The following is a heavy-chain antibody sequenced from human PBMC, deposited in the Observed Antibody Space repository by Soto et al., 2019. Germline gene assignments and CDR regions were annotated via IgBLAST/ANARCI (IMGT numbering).Heavy chain of an antibody. CDR3: ASDYRPVVPVFQH. Sequence: PGGSLRLSCAASGFTFSSYSMNWVRQAPGKGLEWVSSISSSSSYIYYADSVKGRFTISRDNAKNSLYLQMNSLRAEDTAVYYCASDYRPVVPVFQHWGQGTLVTVSS. V-gene: IGHV3-21*01. CDR2: ISSSSSYI. J-gene: IGHJ1*01. CDR1: GFTFSSYS. D-gene: IGHD2-2*01.